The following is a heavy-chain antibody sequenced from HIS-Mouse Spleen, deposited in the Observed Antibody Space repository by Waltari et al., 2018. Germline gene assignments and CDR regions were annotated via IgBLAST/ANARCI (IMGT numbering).Heavy chain of an antibody. CDR1: GGSISSYY. D-gene: IGHD3-3*01. Sequence: QVQLQESGPGLVKPSETLSLTCTASGGSISSYYWSWIRQPAGKGLEWIGRIYTSGSTNYHPSLKSRVTMSVSTSKNQFSLKLSSVTAADTAVDYCARDFHDFWSGYYGGDKKHDAFDIWGQGTMVTVSS. CDR2: IYTSGST. CDR3: ARDFHDFWSGYYGGDKKHDAFDI. V-gene: IGHV4-4*07. J-gene: IGHJ3*02.